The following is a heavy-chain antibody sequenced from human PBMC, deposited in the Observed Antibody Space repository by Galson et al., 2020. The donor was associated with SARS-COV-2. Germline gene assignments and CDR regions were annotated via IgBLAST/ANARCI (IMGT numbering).Heavy chain of an antibody. D-gene: IGHD3-9*01. CDR2: ISYDGSNK. CDR3: ARDERIYDILTGADY. J-gene: IGHJ4*01. CDR1: GFTFSSYA. Sequence: GGSLSLSCAASGFTFSSYAMHWVRQAPGKGLEWVAVISYDGSNKYYADSVKGRFTISRDNSKNTLYLQMNSLRAEDTAVYYCARDERIYDILTGADYWGHGTLVTVSS. V-gene: IGHV3-30*04.